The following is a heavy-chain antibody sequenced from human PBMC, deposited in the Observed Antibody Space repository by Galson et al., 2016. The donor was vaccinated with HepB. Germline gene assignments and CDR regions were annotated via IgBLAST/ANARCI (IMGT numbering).Heavy chain of an antibody. Sequence: SVKVSCKASGYCFTGHGISWVRQAPGQGLEWMGWITAYNDNTNYAQRFQGRITMTTDTSTNTAYLELRSLRSDDTAVYYCVRDGHCSGGSCYSDWFFDLWGRCTLVTVSS. D-gene: IGHD2-15*01. V-gene: IGHV1-18*01. CDR1: GYCFTGHG. CDR2: ITAYNDNT. CDR3: VRDGHCSGGSCYSDWFFDL. J-gene: IGHJ2*01.